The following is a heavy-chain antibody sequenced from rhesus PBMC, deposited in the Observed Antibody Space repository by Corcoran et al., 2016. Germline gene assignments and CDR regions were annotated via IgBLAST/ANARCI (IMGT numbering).Heavy chain of an antibody. CDR2: IYGSSGNK. V-gene: IGHV4-76*01. D-gene: IGHD4-29*01. CDR1: GGSISSGYD. J-gene: IGHJ3*01. CDR3: ASPNDYGSSRDACDF. Sequence: QVQLQESGPGVVKPSETLSLTCAVSGGSISSGYDWSCIRQPPGKGLEWIGYIYGSSGNKNYNPSLKNRVTISKDASKNQFALKLSSVTAADTAVYYGASPNDYGSSRDACDFWGQGLRVTVSS.